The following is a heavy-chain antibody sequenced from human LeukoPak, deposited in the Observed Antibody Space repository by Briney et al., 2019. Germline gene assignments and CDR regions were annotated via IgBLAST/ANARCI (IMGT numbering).Heavy chain of an antibody. V-gene: IGHV3-30*18. D-gene: IGHD3-22*01. CDR3: AKEFQYYYDSSGYVFDY. Sequence: GTSLRLSCAASGFTFSSYGMHWVRQAPGKGLEWVAAISYDGSDKYYEDSVKGRFTISRDNSKNTLFLQMNSLRAEDTAVYYCAKEFQYYYDSSGYVFDYWGQGTLVTVSS. CDR1: GFTFSSYG. CDR2: ISYDGSDK. J-gene: IGHJ4*02.